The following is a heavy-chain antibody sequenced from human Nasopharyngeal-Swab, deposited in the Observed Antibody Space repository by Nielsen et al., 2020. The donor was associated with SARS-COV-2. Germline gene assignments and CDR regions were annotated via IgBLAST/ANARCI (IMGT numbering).Heavy chain of an antibody. V-gene: IGHV1-3*01. Sequence: KVSCKASGYPFTHYGIHWVRQAPRQRPEWMGWINVDIGNTKYSQKFQGRVTITRDTSASTAYMELSSLRSDDTAVYYCARPNRDTSGWHSYDSWGQGTLVTVSS. CDR3: ARPNRDTSGWHSYDS. J-gene: IGHJ4*02. CDR2: INVDIGNT. D-gene: IGHD6-19*01. CDR1: GYPFTHYG.